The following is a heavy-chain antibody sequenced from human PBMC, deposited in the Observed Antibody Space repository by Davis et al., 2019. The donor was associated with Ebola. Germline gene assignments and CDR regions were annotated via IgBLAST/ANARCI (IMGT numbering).Heavy chain of an antibody. CDR1: GFIFKKYA. D-gene: IGHD2-2*01. CDR3: ARGPHCNETSCYVLGLFDS. J-gene: IGHJ5*01. Sequence: GESLKISCAASGFIFKKYAMGWVRQAPGKGPEWVSSISGSGSSVYYAERVKGRFTISRDNSRGTVYLEMTTVEIEDTATYYCARGPHCNETSCYVLGLFDSWGPGTRATVSS. CDR2: ISGSGSSV. V-gene: IGHV3-23*01.